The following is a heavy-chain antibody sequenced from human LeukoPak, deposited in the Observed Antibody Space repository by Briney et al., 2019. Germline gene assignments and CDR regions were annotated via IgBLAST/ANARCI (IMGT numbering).Heavy chain of an antibody. CDR2: INHSGST. V-gene: IGHV4-34*01. Sequence: SETLSLTCAVYGGSFSGYYWSWIRQPPGKGLEWIGEINHSGSTNYNPSLKSRVTISVDTSKNQFSLRLRSVTAADTAMYYCAREKKITMMVGILTTTPDAFDVWGQGTMVTVSS. D-gene: IGHD3-22*01. CDR1: GGSFSGYY. J-gene: IGHJ3*01. CDR3: AREKKITMMVGILTTTPDAFDV.